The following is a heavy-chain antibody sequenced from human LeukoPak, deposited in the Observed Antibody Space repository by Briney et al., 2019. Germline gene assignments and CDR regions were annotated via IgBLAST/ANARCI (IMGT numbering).Heavy chain of an antibody. J-gene: IGHJ3*02. CDR1: GGSISSGSYF. CDR3: ARDPYCSSPSCYNGAFDI. CDR2: VNTSGST. D-gene: IGHD2-2*02. Sequence: SETLSLTCTVSGGSISSGSYFWSWIRQPAGKGLEWIGRVNTSGSTNYNPPLKSRVTMSVDTSKNQFSLKLNSVTAAETAVYYCARDPYCSSPSCYNGAFDIWGQGTMLTVSS. V-gene: IGHV4-61*02.